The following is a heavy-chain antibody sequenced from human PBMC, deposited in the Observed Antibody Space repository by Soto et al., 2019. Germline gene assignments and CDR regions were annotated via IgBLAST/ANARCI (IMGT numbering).Heavy chain of an antibody. CDR1: GFTFSSYG. D-gene: IGHD4-17*01. CDR2: ISYDGSNK. J-gene: IGHJ4*02. Sequence: QVQLVESGGGVVQPGRSLRLSCAASGFTFSSYGMHWVRQAPGKGLEWVAVISYDGSNKYYADSVKGRFTISRDNSKNTLYLQMNSLRAEDTAVYYCAKGSDHDYGDYVVDYWGQGTLVTVSS. CDR3: AKGSDHDYGDYVVDY. V-gene: IGHV3-30*18.